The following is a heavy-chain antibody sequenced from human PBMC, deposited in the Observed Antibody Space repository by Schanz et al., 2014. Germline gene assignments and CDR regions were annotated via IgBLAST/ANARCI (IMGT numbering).Heavy chain of an antibody. Sequence: QVQLQESGPGLVKPSQTLSLTCTVSGGSIRSGTYYWSWIRQPPGKGLEWIAEINHGGSTNYNPSLKSRVTISVDTSKNQCSLKVRSVTAADTAVYYCARDSLRGATDGYGMDVWGQGTTVTVSS. D-gene: IGHD1-26*01. CDR2: INHGGST. V-gene: IGHV4-30-4*08. CDR1: GGSIRSGTYY. J-gene: IGHJ6*02. CDR3: ARDSLRGATDGYGMDV.